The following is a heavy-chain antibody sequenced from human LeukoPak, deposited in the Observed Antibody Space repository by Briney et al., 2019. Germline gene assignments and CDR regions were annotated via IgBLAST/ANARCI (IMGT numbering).Heavy chain of an antibody. J-gene: IGHJ4*02. D-gene: IGHD5-18*01. CDR2: IIPIFGTA. V-gene: IGHV1-69*06. CDR3: ARAHMDTAMVIEYYFDY. CDR1: GGTFSSYA. Sequence: ASVKVSCKASGGTFSSYAISWVRQAPGQGLEWMGGIIPIFGTANYAQKFQGRVTVTADKSTSTAYMELSSLRSEDTAVYYCARAHMDTAMVIEYYFDYWGQGTLVTVSS.